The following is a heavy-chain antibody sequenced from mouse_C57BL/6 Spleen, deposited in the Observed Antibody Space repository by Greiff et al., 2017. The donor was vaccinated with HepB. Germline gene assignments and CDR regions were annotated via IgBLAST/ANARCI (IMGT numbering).Heavy chain of an antibody. V-gene: IGHV1-64*01. J-gene: IGHJ2*01. CDR2: IHPNSGST. CDR1: GYTFTSYW. Sequence: QVQLQQPGAELVKPGASVKLSCKASGYTFTSYWMHWVKQSPGQGLEWIGMIHPNSGSTNYNEKFKSKATLTVDKSSSTAYMQLSSLTSEDSAVYYCARRGDYYGSSLYYFDYWGQGTTLTVSS. D-gene: IGHD1-1*01. CDR3: ARRGDYYGSSLYYFDY.